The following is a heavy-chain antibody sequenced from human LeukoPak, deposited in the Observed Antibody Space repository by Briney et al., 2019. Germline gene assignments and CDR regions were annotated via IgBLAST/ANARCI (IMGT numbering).Heavy chain of an antibody. J-gene: IGHJ3*01. CDR3: ARDAVGARAFDF. Sequence: ASVKVSCKASGYTFTDYGIHWVRQAPGQGLEWISWGSTFNGHRLYGQRFQGRVTMTTDPSTTTVYMELTSLTSDDTALYYCARDAVGARAFDFWGQGTMVLVSS. CDR1: GYTFTDYG. D-gene: IGHD1-26*01. CDR2: GSTFNGHR. V-gene: IGHV1-18*01.